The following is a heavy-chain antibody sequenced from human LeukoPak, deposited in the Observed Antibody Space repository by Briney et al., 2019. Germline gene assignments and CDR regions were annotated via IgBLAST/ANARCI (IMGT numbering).Heavy chain of an antibody. CDR2: ISGAGGST. J-gene: IGHJ6*03. V-gene: IGHV3-43*02. CDR1: GFTCDDYA. CDR3: ATHDYYRSGGYYNVGFYYMDF. D-gene: IGHD3-10*01. Sequence: AGSLRLTCAASGFTCDDYAMLWVRQAPGKGLEWVSLISGAGGSTYYADSVERRFTISRDNSKNSLDLQMNSLRTEDTGLCYSATHDYYRSGGYYNVGFYYMDFWGKGTPVTVSS.